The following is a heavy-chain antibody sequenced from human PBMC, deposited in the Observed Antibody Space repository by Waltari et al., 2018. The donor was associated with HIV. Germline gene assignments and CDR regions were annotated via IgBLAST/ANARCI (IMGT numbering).Heavy chain of an antibody. J-gene: IGHJ5*02. CDR1: GGSFSGYY. Sequence: QVQLQQWGAGLLKPSETLSLTCAVYGGSFSGYYWSWIRQPPGKGLEWIGEINHSGSTNYNPSLKSRVTISVDTSKNQFSLKLSSVTAADTAVYYCARAPTLARSPAGVPWFDPWGQGTLVTVSS. D-gene: IGHD1-1*01. CDR3: ARAPTLARSPAGVPWFDP. CDR2: INHSGST. V-gene: IGHV4-34*01.